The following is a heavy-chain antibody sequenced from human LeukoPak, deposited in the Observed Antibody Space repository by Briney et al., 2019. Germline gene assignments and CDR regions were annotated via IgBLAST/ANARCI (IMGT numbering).Heavy chain of an antibody. CDR1: GFTFTSYS. CDR2: ISGGGGST. V-gene: IGHV3-23*01. D-gene: IGHD5-24*01. CDR3: AKEGRSLQTY. J-gene: IGHJ4*02. Sequence: AGGSLRLSCAASGFTFTSYSMNWVRQAPGKGLEWVSTISGGGGSTYYADSVKGRFTISRDNAKNSLYLQMNSLRVEDTAVYYCAKEGRSLQTYWGQGTLVTVSS.